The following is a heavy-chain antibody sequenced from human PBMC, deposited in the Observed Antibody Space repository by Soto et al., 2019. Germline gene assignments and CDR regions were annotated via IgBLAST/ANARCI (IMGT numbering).Heavy chain of an antibody. CDR2: INGYNGNT. V-gene: IGHV1-18*01. CDR1: GYIFTSYG. Sequence: QVQLVQSGAEVKKPGASVKVSCKASGYIFTSYGVSWVRQAPGQGLEWLGWINGYNGNTNYGQNFQGRVTMTTDTSTSTAYMELRSLRCDDTAVYYCARMGDVPYYYYGMDVWGQGTTVIVSS. CDR3: ARMGDVPYYYYGMDV. J-gene: IGHJ6*02. D-gene: IGHD3-16*01.